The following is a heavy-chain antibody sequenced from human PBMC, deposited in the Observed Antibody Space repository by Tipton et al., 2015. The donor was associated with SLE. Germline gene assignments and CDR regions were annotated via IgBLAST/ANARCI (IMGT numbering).Heavy chain of an antibody. CDR3: ARCSSGWYNIFYYYMDV. CDR2: INHSGST. D-gene: IGHD6-19*01. J-gene: IGHJ6*03. V-gene: IGHV4-34*01. CDR1: GGSFSGYY. Sequence: TLSLTCAVYGGSFSGYYWSWIRQPPGKGLEWIGEINHSGSTNYNPSLKSRVTISVDTSTNQFSLKLNSVTAADTAVYYCARCSSGWYNIFYYYMDVWGKGTTVTVSS.